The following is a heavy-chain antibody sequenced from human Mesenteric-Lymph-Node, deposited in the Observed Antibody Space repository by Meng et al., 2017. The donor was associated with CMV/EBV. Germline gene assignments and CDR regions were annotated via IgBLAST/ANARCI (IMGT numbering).Heavy chain of an antibody. CDR3: ANLAILLYFGGRDY. J-gene: IGHJ4*02. CDR2: ISGSGSNT. Sequence: GGSLRLSCAASGLTFSSYAMSWVRQAPGKGLEWVSAISGSGSNTYYADSVKGRFTISRDNSKNTLNLQMNSLRAEDTAVYYCANLAILLYFGGRDYWGQGALVTLL. V-gene: IGHV3-23*01. CDR1: GLTFSSYA. D-gene: IGHD3-10*01.